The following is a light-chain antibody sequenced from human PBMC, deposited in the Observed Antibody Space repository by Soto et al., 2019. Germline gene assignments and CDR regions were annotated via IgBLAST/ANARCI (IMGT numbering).Light chain of an antibody. CDR3: QQYGSSAPWM. CDR2: GAS. V-gene: IGKV3-20*01. J-gene: IGKJ1*01. CDR1: QSVSSSY. Sequence: EIVLTQSPGTLSLSPGERATLSCRASQSVSSSYLAWYQQKPGQAPRLLIYGASSRATGIPDRFSGSGSGTDFTLTISRLEPEDFAVYYFQQYGSSAPWMFGQGTKVEIK.